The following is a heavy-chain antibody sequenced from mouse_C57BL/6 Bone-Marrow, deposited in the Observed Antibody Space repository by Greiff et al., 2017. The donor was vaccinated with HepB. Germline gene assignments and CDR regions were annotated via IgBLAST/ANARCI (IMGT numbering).Heavy chain of an antibody. Sequence: DVQLVESGGGLVQPGGSLKLSCAASGFTFSDYYMYWVRQTPEKRLEWVAYISNGGGSTYYPDTVKGRFTISRDNAKNTLYLQMSRLKSEDTAMYYCARHIDYYGSRYLDYWGQGTTLTVSS. V-gene: IGHV5-12*01. CDR2: ISNGGGST. J-gene: IGHJ2*01. D-gene: IGHD1-1*01. CDR3: ARHIDYYGSRYLDY. CDR1: GFTFSDYY.